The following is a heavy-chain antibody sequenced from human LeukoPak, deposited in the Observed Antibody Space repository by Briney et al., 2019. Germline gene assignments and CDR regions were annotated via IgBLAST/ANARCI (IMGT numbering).Heavy chain of an antibody. CDR3: AREARVAAAGTHWFDP. CDR2: ISGSGGST. D-gene: IGHD6-13*01. J-gene: IGHJ5*02. V-gene: IGHV3-23*01. Sequence: AGSLRLSCAASGFTFSSYAMSWVRQAPGKGLEWVSAISGSGGSTYYADSVKGRFTISRDNPKNTLYLQMDSLRAEDTAVYYCAREARVAAAGTHWFDPWGQGTLVTVSS. CDR1: GFTFSSYA.